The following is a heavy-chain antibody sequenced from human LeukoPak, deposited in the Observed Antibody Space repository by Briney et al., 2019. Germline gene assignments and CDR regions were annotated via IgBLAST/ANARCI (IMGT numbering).Heavy chain of an antibody. V-gene: IGHV1-18*01. CDR2: ISAYNGNT. CDR3: ARDVDYGDANHYYYGMDV. Sequence: ASVKVSCKASGYTFTSYGISWVRQAPGQGLEWMGWISAYNGNTNYAQKLQGRVTMTTDTSTSTAYMELRSLRSDDTAVYYCARDVDYGDANHYYYGMDVWGQGTKVTVSS. D-gene: IGHD4-17*01. CDR1: GYTFTSYG. J-gene: IGHJ6*02.